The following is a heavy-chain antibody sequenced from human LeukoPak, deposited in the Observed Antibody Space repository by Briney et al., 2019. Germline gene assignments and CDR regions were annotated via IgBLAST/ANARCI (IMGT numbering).Heavy chain of an antibody. J-gene: IGHJ4*02. CDR1: GFTFSTYA. CDR2: ISSNGGTP. V-gene: IGHV3-64D*06. CDR3: VIPPHYYDSTGDDY. Sequence: PGGSLRLSCSASGFTFSTYAMHWVRQAPGKGLEYVSLISSNGGTPYYADSVKGRFTISRDNSKNTLYLQMSSLRTEDTAVYYCVIPPHYYDSTGDDYWGQGTLVTVSS. D-gene: IGHD3-22*01.